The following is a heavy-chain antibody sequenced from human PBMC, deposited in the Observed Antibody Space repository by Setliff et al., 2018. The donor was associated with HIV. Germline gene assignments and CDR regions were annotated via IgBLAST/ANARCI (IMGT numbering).Heavy chain of an antibody. V-gene: IGHV3-7*03. J-gene: IGHJ4*02. CDR1: GFTFSDYW. D-gene: IGHD5-18*01. Sequence: GGSLRLSCAASGFTFSDYWMSWVRQAPGKGLEWVANIKQDGTDKYYVDSVRGRFTISRDNARNSLFLQMNSLKTEDTAVYYCARNQGNSFGQGFDYWGQGTLVTVSS. CDR3: ARNQGNSFGQGFDY. CDR2: IKQDGTDK.